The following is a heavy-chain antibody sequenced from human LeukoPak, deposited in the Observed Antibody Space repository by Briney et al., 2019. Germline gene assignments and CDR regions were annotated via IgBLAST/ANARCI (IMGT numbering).Heavy chain of an antibody. CDR1: GFTFSDYY. J-gene: IGHJ5*02. D-gene: IGHD3-22*01. Sequence: GGSLRLSCAASGFTFSDYYMSWIRQAPGKGLEWASYISSSGSTIYYADSVKGRFTISRDNAKNSLYLQMNSLRAEDTAVYYCAKDTDYSSYRWFDPWGQGTLVTVSS. CDR3: AKDTDYSSYRWFDP. CDR2: ISSSGSTI. V-gene: IGHV3-11*01.